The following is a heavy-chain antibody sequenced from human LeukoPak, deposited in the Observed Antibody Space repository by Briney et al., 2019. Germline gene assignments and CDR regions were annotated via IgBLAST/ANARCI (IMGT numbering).Heavy chain of an antibody. CDR3: ARGRGLRLGYIDY. Sequence: ASVKVSCKASGYTFTGYYMHWVRQAPGQGLEWVGWINPNSGGTNYAQKFQGRVTMTRDTSISTAYMELSRLRSDDTAVYYCARGRGLRLGYIDYWGQGTLVTVSS. CDR2: INPNSGGT. D-gene: IGHD3-16*01. CDR1: GYTFTGYY. J-gene: IGHJ4*02. V-gene: IGHV1-2*02.